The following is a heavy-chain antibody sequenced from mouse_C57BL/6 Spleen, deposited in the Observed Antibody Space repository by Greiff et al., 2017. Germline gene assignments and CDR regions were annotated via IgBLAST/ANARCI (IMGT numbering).Heavy chain of an antibody. D-gene: IGHD1-1*01. CDR3: ARSTIYYGSSHYAMDY. Sequence: EVKLVESGPELVKPGASVKISCKASGYSFTDYNMNWVKQSNGKSLEWIGVINPNYGTTSYNQQFKGKATLTVDQSSSTAYMQLNSLTSEDFAVYYCARSTIYYGSSHYAMDYWGQGTSVTVSS. J-gene: IGHJ4*01. CDR1: GYSFTDYN. V-gene: IGHV1-39*01. CDR2: INPNYGTT.